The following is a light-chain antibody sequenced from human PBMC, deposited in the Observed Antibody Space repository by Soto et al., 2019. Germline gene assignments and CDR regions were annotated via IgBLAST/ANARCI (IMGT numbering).Light chain of an antibody. V-gene: IGLV1-44*01. CDR2: SNN. Sequence: QSVLTQPPSASGTPGQRVTISCSGSNSNIRSNTVNWYQQLPGTAPKLLIYSNNQRPSGVPDRFSGSKSGTSASLAISGLQSEDEADYYCAVWDDSLNGYFFGTGTKFTVL. J-gene: IGLJ1*01. CDR3: AVWDDSLNGYF. CDR1: NSNIRSNT.